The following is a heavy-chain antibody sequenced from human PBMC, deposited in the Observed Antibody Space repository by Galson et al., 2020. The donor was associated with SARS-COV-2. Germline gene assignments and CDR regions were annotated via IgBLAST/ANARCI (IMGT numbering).Heavy chain of an antibody. V-gene: IGHV4-34*01. CDR1: SGSLSGHY. CDR2: INRSGSA. Sequence: SETLSLTCAVYSGSLSGHYWSWIRQPPGKGLEWIGEINRSGSANYNQSLKSRVTISVDASKNQFSLSLSSVTAADTAVYYCAREAPTPSIAARPFDYWGQGTLVTVSS. J-gene: IGHJ4*02. CDR3: AREAPTPSIAARPFDY. D-gene: IGHD6-6*01.